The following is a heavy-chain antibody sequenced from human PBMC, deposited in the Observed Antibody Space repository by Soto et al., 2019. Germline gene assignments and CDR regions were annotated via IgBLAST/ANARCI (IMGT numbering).Heavy chain of an antibody. CDR2: ISSSSSYI. CDR1: GFTFSSYS. D-gene: IGHD1-26*01. Sequence: GGSLRLSCAASGFTFSSYSMNWFRQAPGKGLEWVSSISSSSSYIYYADSVKGRFTISRDNAKNSLYLQMNSLRAEDTAVYYCARDLQVGAADFDYWGQGTLVTVSS. CDR3: ARDLQVGAADFDY. V-gene: IGHV3-21*01. J-gene: IGHJ4*02.